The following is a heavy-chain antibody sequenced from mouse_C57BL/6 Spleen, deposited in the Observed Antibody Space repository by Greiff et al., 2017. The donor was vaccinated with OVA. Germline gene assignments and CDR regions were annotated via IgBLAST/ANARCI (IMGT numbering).Heavy chain of an antibody. CDR2: ISDGGSYT. V-gene: IGHV5-4*03. CDR1: GFTFSSYA. Sequence: EVKVVESGGGLVKPGGSLKLSCAASGFTFSSYAMSWVRQTPEKRLEWVATISDGGSYTYYPDNVKGRFTISRDNAKNNLYLQMSHLKSEDTAMYYCARGTTVASYAMDYWGQGTSVTVSS. D-gene: IGHD1-1*01. J-gene: IGHJ4*01. CDR3: ARGTTVASYAMDY.